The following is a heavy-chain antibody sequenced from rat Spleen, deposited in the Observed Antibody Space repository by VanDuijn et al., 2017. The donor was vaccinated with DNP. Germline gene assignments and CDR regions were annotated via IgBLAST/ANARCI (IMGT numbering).Heavy chain of an antibody. CDR3: ARITIACDY. CDR1: GFTFSDYY. J-gene: IGHJ2*01. CDR2: ISYNGGTP. V-gene: IGHV5-7*01. Sequence: EVQLVESGGGLVQPGRSLKLSCAVSGFTFSDYYMAWVRQTPARGLEWVATISYNGGTPYFRDSVKGRFTISRDNAQNTLYLQMSKLGSEDTAIYYCARITIACDYWGQGVMVTVSS. D-gene: IGHD1-2*01.